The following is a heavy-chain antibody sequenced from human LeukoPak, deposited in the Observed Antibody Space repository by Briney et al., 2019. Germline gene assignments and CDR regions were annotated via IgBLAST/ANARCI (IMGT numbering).Heavy chain of an antibody. V-gene: IGHV4-39*07. J-gene: IGHJ1*01. Sequence: SETLSLTCTVSGGSISSNSYYWGWIRQPPGKGLEWIGSIFDSGTTYYNPSLKSRVTISVDTSKKQFSLKLSSVTAADTAVYYCASYIVVVPAAIEYFQHWGQGTLVTVSS. CDR3: ASYIVVVPAAIEYFQH. D-gene: IGHD2-2*01. CDR2: IFDSGTT. CDR1: GGSISSNSYY.